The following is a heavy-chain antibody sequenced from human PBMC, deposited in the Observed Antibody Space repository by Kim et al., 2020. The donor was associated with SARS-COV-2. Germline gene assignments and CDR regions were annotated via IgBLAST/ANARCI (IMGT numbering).Heavy chain of an antibody. Sequence: KKSQTFQGRVPITRDTSASTAYMELSSLRSEDTAVYYCAGGFSSSSPLDYWGQGTLVTVSS. J-gene: IGHJ4*02. D-gene: IGHD6-6*01. V-gene: IGHV1-3*01. CDR3: AGGFSSSSPLDY.